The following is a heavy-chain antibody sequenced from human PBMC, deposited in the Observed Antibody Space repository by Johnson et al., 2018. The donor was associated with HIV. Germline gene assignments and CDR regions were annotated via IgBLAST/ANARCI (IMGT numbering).Heavy chain of an antibody. CDR3: ARGVRDSSGYPFAFDI. J-gene: IGHJ3*02. Sequence: VQLVESGGGVVRPGGSLRLSCAASGFTFDDYGMSWVRQAPGKGLEWVSGINWNGGSTGYADSVKGRFTISRDNAKNSLYVQMNSLRAEDTALYYCARGVRDSSGYPFAFDIWGQGTIVTVSS. CDR2: INWNGGST. CDR1: GFTFDDYG. D-gene: IGHD3-22*01. V-gene: IGHV3-20*04.